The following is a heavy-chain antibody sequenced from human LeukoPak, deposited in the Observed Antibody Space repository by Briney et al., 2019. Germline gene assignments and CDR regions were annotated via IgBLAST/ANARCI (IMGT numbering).Heavy chain of an antibody. D-gene: IGHD6-13*01. CDR3: ARRSSSWKNWFDP. CDR1: GGSISSYY. Sequence: PSETLSLTCTVSGGSISSYYWSWIRQPPGKGLEWIGYIYYSGSTNYNPSLESRVTISVDMSKNQFSLKLSSVTAADTAVYYCARRSSSWKNWFDPWGQGTLVTVSS. J-gene: IGHJ5*02. V-gene: IGHV4-59*01. CDR2: IYYSGST.